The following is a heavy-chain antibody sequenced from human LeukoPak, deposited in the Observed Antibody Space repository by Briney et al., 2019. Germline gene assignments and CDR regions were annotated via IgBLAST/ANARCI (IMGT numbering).Heavy chain of an antibody. CDR1: GFTVSSNY. CDR2: IYSGGST. Sequence: GGSLRLSCAASGFTVSSNYMSWVRQAPGKGLEWVSVIYSGGSTYYADSVKGRFTISRDNSKNTLYLQMNSLRAEDTAVYYCARGREQQLTSGGVYYYGMDVWGQGTTVTVSS. D-gene: IGHD6-13*01. V-gene: IGHV3-66*01. CDR3: ARGREQQLTSGGVYYYGMDV. J-gene: IGHJ6*02.